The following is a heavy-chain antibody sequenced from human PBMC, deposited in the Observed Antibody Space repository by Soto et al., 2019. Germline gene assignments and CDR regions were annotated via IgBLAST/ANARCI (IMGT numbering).Heavy chain of an antibody. CDR1: GYFLTALS. J-gene: IGHJ4*02. Sequence: AASVKVSCKVSGYFLTALSIHWVRQAPGQGLEWMGGFDREDGETIYAQKFQGRVTMTEDTSTDSAYMELSSLTSEDTAIYYCAHGEGIVKSIVYLDSWGQGTLVTVSS. CDR2: FDREDGET. D-gene: IGHD1-26*01. CDR3: AHGEGIVKSIVYLDS. V-gene: IGHV1-24*01.